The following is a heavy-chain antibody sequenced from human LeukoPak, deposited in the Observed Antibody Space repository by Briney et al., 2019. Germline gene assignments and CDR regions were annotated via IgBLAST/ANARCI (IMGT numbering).Heavy chain of an antibody. CDR2: IYGSGNT. D-gene: IGHD3-10*01. J-gene: IGHJ5*02. Sequence: SETLSLTCTVSGGSITNYYWSWIRQPAGKGVEWIGRIYGSGNTNYNPSLRSRVTISADTSKNQFSLKLSSVTAADTAIYYCARGGYYGSGNDFRFDPWGQGTLVTVSS. V-gene: IGHV4-4*07. CDR1: GGSITNYY. CDR3: ARGGYYGSGNDFRFDP.